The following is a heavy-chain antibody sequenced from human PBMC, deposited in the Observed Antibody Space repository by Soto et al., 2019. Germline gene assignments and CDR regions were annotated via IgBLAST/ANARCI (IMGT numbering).Heavy chain of an antibody. CDR2: IYYSGST. V-gene: IGHV4-39*01. Sequence: SETLSLTCTVSGGSISSSSYYWGWIRQPPGKGLEWIGSIYYSGSTYYNPSLKSRVTISVDTSKNQFSLKLSSVTAADTAVYYCARQGYSSGWYRAHNWFDPWGQGTLVTVSS. J-gene: IGHJ5*02. CDR1: GGSISSSSYY. D-gene: IGHD6-19*01. CDR3: ARQGYSSGWYRAHNWFDP.